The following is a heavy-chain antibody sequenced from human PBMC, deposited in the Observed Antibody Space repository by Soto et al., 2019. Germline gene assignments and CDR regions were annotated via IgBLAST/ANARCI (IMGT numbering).Heavy chain of an antibody. CDR3: ASRYDSSDY. V-gene: IGHV1-69*02. D-gene: IGHD3-22*01. CDR2: FIPILGIA. CDR1: GGTFSSYT. Sequence: QVQLVQSGAEVKKPGSSVKVSCKASGGTFSSYTISWVRQAPGQGLEWMGRFIPILGIANYAQKFQGRVTITADKSTSTTYMELSSLRSEDTAVYYCASRYDSSDYWGQGTLVTVSS. J-gene: IGHJ4*02.